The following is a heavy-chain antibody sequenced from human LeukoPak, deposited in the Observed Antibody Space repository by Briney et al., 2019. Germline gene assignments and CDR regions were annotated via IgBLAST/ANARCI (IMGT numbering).Heavy chain of an antibody. CDR2: ISAYNGNT. J-gene: IGHJ4*02. Sequence: ASVTVSCKASGYSFTSSGICWVPQAPGQGLECMGWISAYNGNTNYAQKLQGRVTMTTDTSTSTAYMELRSLRSDDTAVYYCAALWFGDPPFYWGQGTLVTVSS. CDR1: GYSFTSSG. CDR3: AALWFGDPPFY. V-gene: IGHV1-18*01. D-gene: IGHD3-10*01.